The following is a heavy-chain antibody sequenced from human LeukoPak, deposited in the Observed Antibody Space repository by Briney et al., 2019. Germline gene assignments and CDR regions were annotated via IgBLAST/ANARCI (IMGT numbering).Heavy chain of an antibody. J-gene: IGHJ4*02. CDR3: ARDAPEGGTAMAL. CDR1: GGSISSYY. V-gene: IGHV4-59*12. CDR2: IYYSGST. D-gene: IGHD5-18*01. Sequence: SETLSLTCTVSGGSISSYYWSWIRQPPGKGLEWIGYIYYSGSTNYNPSLKSRVTISVDTSKNQFSLKLSSVTAADTAVYYCARDAPEGGTAMALWGQGTLVTVSS.